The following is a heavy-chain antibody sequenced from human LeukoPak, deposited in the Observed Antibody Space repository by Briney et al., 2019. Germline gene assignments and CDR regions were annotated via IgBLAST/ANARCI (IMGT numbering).Heavy chain of an antibody. CDR1: GFTFSSYW. CDR3: AREGIAAAGDY. D-gene: IGHD6-13*01. V-gene: IGHV3-7*04. Sequence: GGSLRLSCAASGFTFSSYWMSWVRQAPEKGLEWVANIKQDGSEKNYVDSVKGRFTISRDNAKNSLYLQMNSLRAEDTAVYYCAREGIAAAGDYWGQGTLVTVSS. J-gene: IGHJ4*02. CDR2: IKQDGSEK.